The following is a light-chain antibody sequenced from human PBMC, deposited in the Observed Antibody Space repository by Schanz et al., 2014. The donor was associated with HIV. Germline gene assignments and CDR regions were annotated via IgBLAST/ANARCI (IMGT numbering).Light chain of an antibody. V-gene: IGKV3D-7*01. Sequence: EMVLTQSPGTLSLSPGERVTLSCRASQSVKNSQLAWYQQRPGQAPRLLIYGASTRATGIPGRFSGSGSGTDFTLTISSLQPEDFATYYCQQSYSTPLTFGGGTKVDIK. CDR3: QQSYSTPLT. CDR1: QSVKNSQ. J-gene: IGKJ4*01. CDR2: GAS.